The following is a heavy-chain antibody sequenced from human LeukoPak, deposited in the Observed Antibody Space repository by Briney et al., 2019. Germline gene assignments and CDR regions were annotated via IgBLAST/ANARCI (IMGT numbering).Heavy chain of an antibody. J-gene: IGHJ5*02. D-gene: IGHD4-17*01. V-gene: IGHV3-74*01. CDR2: INLDGSTT. CDR3: TVFGDSNH. Sequence: GGSLRLSCAASGLTLSSYWMHWVRQAPGKGLVWVSRINLDGSTTTYADSVKGRFTISRDTSKNTLYLQISSLRVEDTAVYYCTVFGDSNHWGQGTLVTVSS. CDR1: GLTLSSYW.